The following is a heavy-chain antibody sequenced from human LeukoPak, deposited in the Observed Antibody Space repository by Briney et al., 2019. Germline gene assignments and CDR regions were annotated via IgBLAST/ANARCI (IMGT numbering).Heavy chain of an antibody. CDR1: GFTFSSYE. CDR2: ISSSGSTV. J-gene: IGHJ4*02. CDR3: ARESWDYYDSSGPLGY. V-gene: IGHV3-48*03. D-gene: IGHD3-22*01. Sequence: GGSLRLSCAASGFTFSSYEMNWVRQAPGKGLEWVSYISSSGSTVYYADSVKGRFTISRDNAKNSLYLQMNSLRAEDTAVYYCARESWDYYDSSGPLGYWGQGTLVTVSS.